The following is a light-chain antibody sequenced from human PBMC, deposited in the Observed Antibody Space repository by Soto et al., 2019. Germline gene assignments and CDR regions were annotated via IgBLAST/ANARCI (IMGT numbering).Light chain of an antibody. Sequence: DIQVTQSPSTLSASVGNRVTITCRASQSINRYLAWYQQKPGKAPKLLIYDASSLDSGVPTRFSGSGSGTEFTLTISILQPHYFATSYCQQYQNHPSCTFGQGTKLEIE. CDR1: QSINRY. CDR3: QQYQNHPSCT. CDR2: DAS. J-gene: IGKJ2*02. V-gene: IGKV1-5*01.